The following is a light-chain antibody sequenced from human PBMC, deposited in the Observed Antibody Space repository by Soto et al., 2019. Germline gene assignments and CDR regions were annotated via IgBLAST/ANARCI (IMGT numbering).Light chain of an antibody. CDR3: QQYNSWLWT. J-gene: IGKJ1*01. Sequence: EIVMTQSPATLSVSPGEGATLSCRASQSVSSKLAWYQQKPGQAPRLLIYGASTRDTGIPSRFSGSGSGTDFTLIISSLQSEDSAVYYCQQYNSWLWTFGQGTKVDIK. CDR2: GAS. CDR1: QSVSSK. V-gene: IGKV3-15*01.